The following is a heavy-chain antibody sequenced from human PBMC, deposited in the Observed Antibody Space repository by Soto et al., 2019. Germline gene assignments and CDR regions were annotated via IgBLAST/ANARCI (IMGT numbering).Heavy chain of an antibody. J-gene: IGHJ5*02. CDR2: IIPILGIA. CDR3: ARDNGKNWNPGPFDP. V-gene: IGHV1-69*04. Sequence: ASVKVSCKASGGTFSSYTISWVRQAPGQGLEWMGRIIPILGIANYAQKFQGRVTITADKSTSTAYMELSSLRSEDTAVYYCARDNGKNWNPGPFDPWGQGTLVTVSS. D-gene: IGHD1-1*01. CDR1: GGTFSSYT.